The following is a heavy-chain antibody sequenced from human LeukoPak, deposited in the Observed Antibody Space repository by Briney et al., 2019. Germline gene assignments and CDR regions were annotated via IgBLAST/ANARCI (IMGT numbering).Heavy chain of an antibody. CDR1: GYTFTSYG. CDR3: AREKYYYDSSGYYPDAFDI. V-gene: IGHV1-18*01. Sequence: ASVKVSCKASGYTFTSYGISWVRQAPGQGLEWMGWISAYNGNTNYAQKLQGRVTMTTDTPTSTAYMELRSLRSDDTAVYYCAREKYYYDSSGYYPDAFDIWGQGTMVTVSS. J-gene: IGHJ3*02. D-gene: IGHD3-22*01. CDR2: ISAYNGNT.